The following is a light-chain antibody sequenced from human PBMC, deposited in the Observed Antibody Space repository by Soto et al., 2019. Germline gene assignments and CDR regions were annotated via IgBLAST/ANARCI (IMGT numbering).Light chain of an antibody. J-gene: IGKJ5*01. CDR2: DAS. CDR3: HQRSNWPIT. Sequence: EIVLTQSPGTLSVSPEERATLSCTASQSVSSHLVWFQQKPGQAPRLLIYDASSRATGIPARFSGSGYGTDFNLTISSLETEDFAVYYCHQRSNWPITFGQGTRLEIK. V-gene: IGKV3-11*01. CDR1: QSVSSH.